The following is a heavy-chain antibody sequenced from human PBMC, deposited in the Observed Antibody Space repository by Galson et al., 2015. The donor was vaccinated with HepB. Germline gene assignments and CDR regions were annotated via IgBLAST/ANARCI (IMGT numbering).Heavy chain of an antibody. CDR1: GFTLSSYA. D-gene: IGHD6-19*01. CDR2: ISYDERNQ. Sequence: SLRLSCAASGFTLSSYAIHWVRQAPGKGLEWVTVISYDERNQNYADSVMGRFTISRDNSKDTVYLQMSSLRADDTAVYYCARDSGYVSGWYAGRGGFDYWGQGTLVTVAS. CDR3: ARDSGYVSGWYAGRGGFDY. V-gene: IGHV3-30*03. J-gene: IGHJ4*02.